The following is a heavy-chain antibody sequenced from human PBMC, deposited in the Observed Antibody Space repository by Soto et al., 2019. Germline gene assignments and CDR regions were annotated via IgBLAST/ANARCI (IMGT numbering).Heavy chain of an antibody. V-gene: IGHV4-4*02. CDR3: ARDRVDYGDRYYYYDMDV. CDR1: GGSISSTNW. D-gene: IGHD4-17*01. Sequence: SETLSLTCAVSGGSISSTNWWSWVRQPPGKGLEWIGEIYHSGRTNYNPSLKSRVTISVDKSKNQFSLKLNSVTAADTAVYYCARDRVDYGDRYYYYDMDVWGQGTTVTSP. J-gene: IGHJ6*02. CDR2: IYHSGRT.